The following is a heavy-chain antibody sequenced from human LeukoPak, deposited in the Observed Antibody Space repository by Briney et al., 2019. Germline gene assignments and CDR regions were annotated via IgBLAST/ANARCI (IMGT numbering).Heavy chain of an antibody. CDR2: MNPNSGNT. CDR1: GYTFTSYD. Sequence: ASVKVSCKASGYTFTSYDINWVRQATGQGLEWMGWMNPNSGNTGYAQKFQGRVTMTRNTSISTAYMELSSLRSEDTAVYYCARAGSYYYDSSGYPFDYWSQGTLVTVSS. V-gene: IGHV1-8*01. J-gene: IGHJ4*02. D-gene: IGHD3-22*01. CDR3: ARAGSYYYDSSGYPFDY.